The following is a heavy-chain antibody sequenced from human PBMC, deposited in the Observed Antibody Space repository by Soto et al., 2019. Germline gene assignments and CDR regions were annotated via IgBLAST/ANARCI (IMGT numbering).Heavy chain of an antibody. CDR3: ARHGFLSKRGYSYGYPDY. V-gene: IGHV4-59*08. D-gene: IGHD5-18*01. CDR1: GGSISSYY. CDR2: IYYSGST. J-gene: IGHJ4*02. Sequence: QVQLQESGPGLVKPSETLSLTCTVSGGSISSYYWSWIRQPPGKGLEWIGYIYYSGSTNYNPSLKCRVTISVDTSKNQFSLKLSSVTADDTAVYYCARHGFLSKRGYSYGYPDYWGQGTLVTVSS.